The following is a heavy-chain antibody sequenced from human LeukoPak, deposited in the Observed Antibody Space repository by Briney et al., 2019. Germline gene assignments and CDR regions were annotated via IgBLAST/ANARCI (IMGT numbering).Heavy chain of an antibody. CDR3: VRSSTSCYDY. CDR1: GFIFSTYS. Sequence: PGGSLRLSCAASGFIFSTYSMNWVRQAPGKGLEWVSSISSSTSYIYYADSVKGRFTISRDNAKNSLYLQMNSLRAEDTAVYYCVRSSTSCYDYWGQGTLVTVSS. CDR2: ISSSTSYI. D-gene: IGHD2-2*01. J-gene: IGHJ4*02. V-gene: IGHV3-21*01.